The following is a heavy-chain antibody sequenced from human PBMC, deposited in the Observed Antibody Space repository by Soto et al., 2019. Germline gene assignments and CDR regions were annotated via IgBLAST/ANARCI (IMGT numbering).Heavy chain of an antibody. CDR3: AREVYSTTYFDS. J-gene: IGHJ4*02. CDR2: VYWDDDH. CDR1: GFSLSSSGVG. Sequence: QITLRESGPTLVRPTQTLTLTCTFSGFSLSSSGVGVGWIRQPPGKALEWLALVYWDDDHRYSPSLKTRLTISKDISKNQVILTMTKLDPADTAPYYCAREVYSTTYFDSWGQGTLVTVSS. V-gene: IGHV2-5*02. D-gene: IGHD5-18*01.